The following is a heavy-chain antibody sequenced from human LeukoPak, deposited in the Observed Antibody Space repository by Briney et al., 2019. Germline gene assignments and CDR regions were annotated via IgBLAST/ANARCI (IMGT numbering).Heavy chain of an antibody. CDR1: GGSISSSSYY. V-gene: IGHV4-39*01. Sequence: SETLSLTCTVSGGSISSSSYYWGWIRQPPGKGREWIGSIYYSGSTYYNPSLKSRVTISVDTSKNQFSLKLSSVTAADTAVYYCARHYKSSHYYMDVWGKGTTVTVSS. CDR2: IYYSGST. D-gene: IGHD1-1*01. J-gene: IGHJ6*03. CDR3: ARHYKSSHYYMDV.